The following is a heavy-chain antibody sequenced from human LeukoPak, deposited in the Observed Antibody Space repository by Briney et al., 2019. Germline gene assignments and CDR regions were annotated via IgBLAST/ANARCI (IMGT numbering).Heavy chain of an antibody. CDR2: INWNGGST. Sequence: QPGGSLRLSCAASGFTFDDYGMSWVRQAPGKGLEWVSGINWNGGSTGYADSVKGRFTISRDNAKNSLYLQMNSLRAEDTALYYCARVYTFGGVIVLYYFDYWGQGTLVTVSS. V-gene: IGHV3-20*04. D-gene: IGHD3-16*02. CDR1: GFTFDDYG. J-gene: IGHJ4*02. CDR3: ARVYTFGGVIVLYYFDY.